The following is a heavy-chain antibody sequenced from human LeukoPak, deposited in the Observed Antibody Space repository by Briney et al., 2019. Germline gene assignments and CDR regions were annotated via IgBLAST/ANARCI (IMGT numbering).Heavy chain of an antibody. CDR2: IYSGGST. D-gene: IGHD4-17*01. Sequence: GGSLRLSCAAYGFTVSSNYMSWVRQAPGKGLEWVSVIYSGGSTYYADSVKGRFTISRDDSKNTLYLQMNSLRAEDTAVYYCAREPPSYDYVDYLSALGAFDIWGQGTMVTVSS. CDR1: GFTVSSNY. V-gene: IGHV3-53*01. CDR3: AREPPSYDYVDYLSALGAFDI. J-gene: IGHJ3*02.